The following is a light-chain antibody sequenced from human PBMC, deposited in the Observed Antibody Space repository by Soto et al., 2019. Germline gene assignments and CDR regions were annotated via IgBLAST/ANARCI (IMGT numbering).Light chain of an antibody. J-gene: IGLJ2*01. CDR3: QSYDSSLSGSV. Sequence: QSVLTQPPSVSGAAGQRVTISCTGSSSNIGAGYDVHWYQQLPGTAPKLLIYGNSNRPSGVPDRFSGSKSGTSASLAITGLQAEDEADYCCQSYDSSLSGSVFGGGTKLTVL. V-gene: IGLV1-40*01. CDR1: SSNIGAGYD. CDR2: GNS.